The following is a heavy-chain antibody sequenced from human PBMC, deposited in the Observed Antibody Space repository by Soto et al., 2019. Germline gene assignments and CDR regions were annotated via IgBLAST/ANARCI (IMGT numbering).Heavy chain of an antibody. V-gene: IGHV1-69*13. D-gene: IGHD6-13*01. CDR2: IIPIFGTA. J-gene: IGHJ3*02. CDR1: GGTFSSYA. CDR3: ASREAAGTGASAFDI. Sequence: SVKVSCKASGGTFSSYAISWVRQAPGQGLEWMGGIIPIFGTANYAQKFQGRVTITADESTSTAYMELSSLRSEDTAVYYCASREAAGTGASAFDIWGQGTMVTVSS.